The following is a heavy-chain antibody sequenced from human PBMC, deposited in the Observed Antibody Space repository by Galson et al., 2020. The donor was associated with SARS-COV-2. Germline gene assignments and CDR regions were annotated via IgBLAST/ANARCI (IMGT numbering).Heavy chain of an antibody. Sequence: VVETGGSLRLSCAASGFTFSSYGMHWVRQAPGKGLEWVAVIWYDGSNKYYADSVKGRFTISRDNSKNTLYLQMNSLRAEDTAVYYCARESVDPSGWVGHFDYWGQGTLVTVSS. CDR1: GFTFSSYG. V-gene: IGHV3-33*01. CDR2: IWYDGSNK. J-gene: IGHJ4*02. CDR3: ARESVDPSGWVGHFDY. D-gene: IGHD6-19*01.